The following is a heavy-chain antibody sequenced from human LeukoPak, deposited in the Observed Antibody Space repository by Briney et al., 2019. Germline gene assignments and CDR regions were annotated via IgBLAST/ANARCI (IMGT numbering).Heavy chain of an antibody. V-gene: IGHV1-69*04. CDR1: GGTFNSYA. Sequence: SVKVSCKASGGTFNSYAISWVRQAPGQGLEWMGRIIPILGITNYAQKFQGRVTVTADKSTSTASMELSSLRSEDTAVYFCARAGYCSSASCSDAYYYYYGMDVWGKGTTVTVSS. D-gene: IGHD2-2*01. CDR3: ARAGYCSSASCSDAYYYYYGMDV. J-gene: IGHJ6*04. CDR2: IIPILGIT.